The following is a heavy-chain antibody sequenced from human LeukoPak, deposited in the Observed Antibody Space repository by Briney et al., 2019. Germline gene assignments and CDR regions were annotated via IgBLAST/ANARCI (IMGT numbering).Heavy chain of an antibody. Sequence: SETQSLTCAVSGYSISSGYYWGWIRQPPGKGLEWIGSIYHSGSTYYNPSLKSRVTISVDTSKNQFSLKLSSVAAADTAVYYCARSPERWLQLLIDYWGQGTLVTVSS. J-gene: IGHJ4*02. CDR3: ARSPERWLQLLIDY. V-gene: IGHV4-38-2*01. D-gene: IGHD5-24*01. CDR2: IYHSGST. CDR1: GYSISSGYY.